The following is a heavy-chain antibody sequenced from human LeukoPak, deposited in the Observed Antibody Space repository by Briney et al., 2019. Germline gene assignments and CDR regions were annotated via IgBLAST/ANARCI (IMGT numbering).Heavy chain of an antibody. J-gene: IGHJ6*02. D-gene: IGHD6-19*01. CDR1: GGSISSYY. V-gene: IGHV4-59*08. CDR3: ARFPGGIAVDYYGMDV. CDR2: IYYSGST. Sequence: SETLSLTCTVSGGSISSYYWSWIRQPPGKGLEWIGYIYYSGSTNYNPSLKSRVTISVDTSKNQFSLKLSSVTAADTAVYYCARFPGGIAVDYYGMDVWGQGTTVTVSS.